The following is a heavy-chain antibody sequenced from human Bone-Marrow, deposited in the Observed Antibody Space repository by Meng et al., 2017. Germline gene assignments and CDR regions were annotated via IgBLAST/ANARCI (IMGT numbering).Heavy chain of an antibody. CDR2: IYYSGST. CDR3: ARDGGSSWYLLGYFDY. D-gene: IGHD6-13*01. CDR1: GGSISSSSYY. Sequence: SETLSLTCTVSGGSISSSSYYWGWIRQPSGKGLEWIESIYYSGSTYYNPSLKSRVTISVDTSKNQFSLKLSSVTAADTAVYYCARDGGSSWYLLGYFDYWGQGTLVTVSS. J-gene: IGHJ4*02. V-gene: IGHV4-39*07.